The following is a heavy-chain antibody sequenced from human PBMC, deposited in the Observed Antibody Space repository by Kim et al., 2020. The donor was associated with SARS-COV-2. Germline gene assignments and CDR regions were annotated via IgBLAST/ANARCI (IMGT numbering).Heavy chain of an antibody. V-gene: IGHV3-23*01. J-gene: IGHJ6*04. CDR2: ISGSGGST. CDR1: GFTFSSFA. D-gene: IGHD3-3*01. Sequence: GGSLRLSCAASGFTFSSFAMTWVRQAPGKGLEWVSVISGSGGSTSYADSVKGRFTVSRDNSKNTLYLQVNSLRAEDTAVYYCARDLWSRNGMDVWGTGTTLTVSS. CDR3: ARDLWSRNGMDV.